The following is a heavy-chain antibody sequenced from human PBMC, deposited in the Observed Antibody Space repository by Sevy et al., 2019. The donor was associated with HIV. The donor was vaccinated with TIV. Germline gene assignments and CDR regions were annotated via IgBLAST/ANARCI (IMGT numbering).Heavy chain of an antibody. Sequence: SETLSLTCSVSGGSISNYYWSWIRQPPGKGLEWIGYIYDTGSTNYNPSLKSRVTISVDTSKNQFSLKMTSVTAADTAVYFCARHSSGHYYYYYAMDVWGQGATVTVSS. CDR1: GGSISNYY. D-gene: IGHD3-22*01. J-gene: IGHJ6*02. V-gene: IGHV4-59*08. CDR3: ARHSSGHYYYYYAMDV. CDR2: IYDTGST.